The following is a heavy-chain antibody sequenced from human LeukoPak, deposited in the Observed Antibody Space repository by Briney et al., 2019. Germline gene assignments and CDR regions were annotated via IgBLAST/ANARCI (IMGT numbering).Heavy chain of an antibody. CDR3: ARAVLDTAMAHNRGKMLFDY. J-gene: IGHJ4*02. Sequence: GGSLRLSCAASGFTFSTYSMNWVRQAPGKVLEWLSYISESGTYIYYADSVKGRFTISRDNAKNSLYLQMNSLRDEDTAVYYCARAVLDTAMAHNRGKMLFDYWGQGTLVTVSS. V-gene: IGHV3-48*02. D-gene: IGHD5-18*01. CDR1: GFTFSTYS. CDR2: ISESGTYI.